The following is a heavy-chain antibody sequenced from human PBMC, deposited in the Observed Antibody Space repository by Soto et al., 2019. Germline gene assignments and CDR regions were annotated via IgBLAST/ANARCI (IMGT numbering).Heavy chain of an antibody. D-gene: IGHD3-10*01. J-gene: IGHJ5*02. CDR1: GFTFGHYV. Sequence: EEQLLESGGDLVQPGGSLRLSCAASGFTFGHYVMSWVRQAPGKGLEWVSTITGSSGSTTYTESVKGRCTISRDNSKNSLYLQMNNLRAEDTAIYYCAKADTGWFATWGRGTLVTVSS. V-gene: IGHV3-23*01. CDR3: AKADTGWFAT. CDR2: ITGSSGST.